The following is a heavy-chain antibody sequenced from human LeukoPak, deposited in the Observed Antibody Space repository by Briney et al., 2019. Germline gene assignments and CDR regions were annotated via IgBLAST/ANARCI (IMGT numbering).Heavy chain of an antibody. CDR3: ARGDRAMVTFDC. CDR2: MSYGGSP. CDR1: GGSISSSSYF. J-gene: IGHJ4*02. V-gene: IGHV4-39*07. D-gene: IGHD5-18*01. Sequence: SETLSLTCTVSGGSISSSSYFWGWIRQPPGKGLEWIGRMSYGGSPYHNPSLKSRVTISVDTSNNHFSLKLSSVTAADTAVYYCARGDRAMVTFDCWGQGTLVTVSS.